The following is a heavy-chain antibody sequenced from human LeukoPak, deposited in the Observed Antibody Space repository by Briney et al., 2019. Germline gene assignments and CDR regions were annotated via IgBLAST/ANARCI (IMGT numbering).Heavy chain of an antibody. CDR2: ITTGDGNT. V-gene: IGHV3-23*01. J-gene: IGHJ4*02. CDR1: GFTFSSYT. Sequence: GGSLRLSCAASGFTFSSYTMTWVRQAPGKGLKWVSTITTGDGNTYYADSVKGRFTVSRDDSKNTLYLQMNSLRAEDTAVYYCAKDGGLWVSAHWGDSWGRGTLVTVSS. D-gene: IGHD7-27*01. CDR3: AKDGGLWVSAHWGDS.